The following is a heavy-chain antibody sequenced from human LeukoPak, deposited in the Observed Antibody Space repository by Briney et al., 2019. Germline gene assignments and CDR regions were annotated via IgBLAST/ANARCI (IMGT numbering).Heavy chain of an antibody. D-gene: IGHD6-19*01. J-gene: IGHJ4*02. CDR1: GFTFSSYS. Sequence: GGSLRLSCAASGFTFSSYSMNWVRQAPGKGLEWVSSLSSISTYIYYADSVKGRFTISRDNAKNSLYLQMNSLRAEDTAVYYCARGPDIPVAKYYFDYWGRGTLVTVSS. CDR3: ARGPDIPVAKYYFDY. V-gene: IGHV3-21*01. CDR2: LSSISTYI.